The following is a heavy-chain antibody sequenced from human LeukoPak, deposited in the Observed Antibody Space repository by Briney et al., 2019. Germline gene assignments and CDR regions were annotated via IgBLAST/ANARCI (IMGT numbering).Heavy chain of an antibody. J-gene: IGHJ3*01. Sequence: GGSLRLSCAASGFTFSNFAMHWVRQAPGKGLEWVAMISYDESNQYYVDSVKGRFTISRDNSKKSLYLQMNGLRPDDTALYYCAREGAIVGNAFDLWGLGTMVIVSS. CDR3: AREGAIVGNAFDL. V-gene: IGHV3-30-3*01. CDR2: ISYDESNQ. CDR1: GFTFSNFA. D-gene: IGHD3-16*02.